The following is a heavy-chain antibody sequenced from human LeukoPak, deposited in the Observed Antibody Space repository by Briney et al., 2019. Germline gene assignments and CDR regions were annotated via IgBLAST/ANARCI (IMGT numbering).Heavy chain of an antibody. CDR2: IYYSGST. D-gene: IGHD3-10*01. CDR3: AREPLSDYYGSGSFSS. V-gene: IGHV4-59*01. Sequence: SETLSLTCTVSGDSISSYYWSWIRQPPGRGLEWIGHIYYSGSTDYNPSLKSRVGILLDTSKNQVSLKLSSVTAADTAVYYCAREPLSDYYGSGSFSSWSQGTLVTVSS. CDR1: GDSISSYY. J-gene: IGHJ5*02.